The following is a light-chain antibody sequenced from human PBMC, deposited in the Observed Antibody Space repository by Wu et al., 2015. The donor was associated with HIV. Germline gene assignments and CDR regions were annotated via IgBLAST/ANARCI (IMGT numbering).Light chain of an antibody. CDR1: QSVRSSY. V-gene: IGKV3-20*01. CDR3: QQYGISPPYT. J-gene: IGKJ2*01. Sequence: EIALTQSPGTLSLSPGERATLSCRASQSVRSSYLAWYQQKPGQAPRLLIYGASIRATGIPDRFSGSGSGTDFTLIITRLEPEDFAMYYCQQYGISPPYTFGQGTKLEIK. CDR2: GAS.